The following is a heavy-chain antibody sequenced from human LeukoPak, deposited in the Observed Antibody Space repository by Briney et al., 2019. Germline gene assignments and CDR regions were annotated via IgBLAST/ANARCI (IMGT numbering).Heavy chain of an antibody. V-gene: IGHV3-74*01. CDR2: INGDGSST. Sequence: GGSLRLSCEASGFTFRSYWMHWVRQAPGKGLVWVSRINGDGSSTSYADSVKGRFTISRDNAKNTLYLQMNSLKTEDTAVYYCTRDRKYYYGSGTPGRGYYYMDVWGKGTTVTISS. J-gene: IGHJ6*03. CDR3: TRDRKYYYGSGTPGRGYYYMDV. D-gene: IGHD3-10*01. CDR1: GFTFRSYW.